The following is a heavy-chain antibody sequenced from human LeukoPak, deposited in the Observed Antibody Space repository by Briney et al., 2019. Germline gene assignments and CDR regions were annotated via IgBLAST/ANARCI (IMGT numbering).Heavy chain of an antibody. CDR2: ISSSSSYI. CDR1: RFTFSSYS. V-gene: IGHV3-21*01. D-gene: IGHD3-10*01. CDR3: ARDRGGGYYFDY. J-gene: IGHJ4*02. Sequence: PGGSLRLSCAASRFTFSSYSMNWVRQAPGKGLEWVSSISSSSSYIYYADSVKGRFTISRDNAKNSLYLQMNSLRAEDTAVYYCARDRGGGYYFDYWGQGTLVTVSS.